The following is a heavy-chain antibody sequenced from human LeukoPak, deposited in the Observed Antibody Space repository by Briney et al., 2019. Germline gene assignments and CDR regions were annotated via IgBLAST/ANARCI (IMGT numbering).Heavy chain of an antibody. CDR1: GFTFSSYS. J-gene: IGHJ3*02. CDR2: ISSSSSYI. Sequence: GGSLRLSCAASGFTFSSYSMNWVRQAPGKGLEWVSSISSSSSYIYYADSVKGRFTISRHNSKNTLYLQMNSLRAEDTAVYYCARSQYYDFWSGYAFDIWGQGTMVTVSS. CDR3: ARSQYYDFWSGYAFDI. V-gene: IGHV3-21*04. D-gene: IGHD3-3*01.